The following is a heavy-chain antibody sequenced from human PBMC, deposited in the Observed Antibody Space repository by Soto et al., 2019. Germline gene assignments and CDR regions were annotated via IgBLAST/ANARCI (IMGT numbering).Heavy chain of an antibody. Sequence: GGSLRLSCAASGFTFSNYAMTWVRQTPRRGLEWVSSISARGDRTYYADSVKGRSTISRDNSKNTFCLQMNTLRADDTAVYYCARGGSGYSYGYWAPNYYYGMDVWGQGTTVTVSS. CDR2: ISARGDRT. J-gene: IGHJ6*02. CDR1: GFTFSNYA. CDR3: ARGGSGYSYGYWAPNYYYGMDV. V-gene: IGHV3-23*01. D-gene: IGHD5-18*01.